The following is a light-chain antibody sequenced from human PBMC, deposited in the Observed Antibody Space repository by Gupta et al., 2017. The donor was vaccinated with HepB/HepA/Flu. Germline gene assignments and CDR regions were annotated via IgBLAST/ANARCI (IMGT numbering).Light chain of an antibody. J-gene: IGKJ3*01. CDR1: QGISSS. V-gene: IGKV1-9*01. CDR2: AAS. CDR3: QQNSSYPLT. Sequence: ILLHQSPSFLSASVGDTVIINCRASQGISSSLAWFQQKPGRAPKLLIYAASTWESGVPSRFSGSGSGTEFTLTISSLQPEDFATYYCQQNSSYPLTFGPGTKVEIK.